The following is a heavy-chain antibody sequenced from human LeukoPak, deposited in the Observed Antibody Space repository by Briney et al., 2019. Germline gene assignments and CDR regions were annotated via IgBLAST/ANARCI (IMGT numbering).Heavy chain of an antibody. Sequence: GGSLKISCKGSGYSFANYWIGWVRQMPGKGLEWMGSIYPGDSDTSYSPSFKGQFTIATDTSINTAYLQLNSLMASDTAMYYGSRQYCSGGGCYLDYWGQGTLVTVSS. V-gene: IGHV5-51*01. D-gene: IGHD2-15*01. CDR3: SRQYCSGGGCYLDY. CDR2: IYPGDSDT. CDR1: GYSFANYW. J-gene: IGHJ4*02.